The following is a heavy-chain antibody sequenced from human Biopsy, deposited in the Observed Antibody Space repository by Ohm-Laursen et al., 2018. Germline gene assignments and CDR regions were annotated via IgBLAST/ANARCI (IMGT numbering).Heavy chain of an antibody. CDR1: ARTFSNYG. CDR2: NIPILGTG. J-gene: IGHJ1*01. CDR3: ATKLTGYFHH. V-gene: IGHV1-69*06. D-gene: IGHD3-9*01. Sequence: SSVKVSCKAPARTFSNYGVNWARQAPGQGLEWLGENIPILGTGNYAPRFPDRATAAANTSTSTATIEMSSLRSDETAVYYCATKLTGYFHHWGQGTLVIVSS.